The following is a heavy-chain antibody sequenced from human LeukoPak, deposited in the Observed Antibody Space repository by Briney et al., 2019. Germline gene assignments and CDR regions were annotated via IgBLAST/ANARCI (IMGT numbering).Heavy chain of an antibody. CDR2: IKQDGSEK. D-gene: IGHD2-2*01. J-gene: IGHJ4*02. V-gene: IGHV3-7*03. Sequence: GGSLRLSCAASGFTFSSYWMSWVRQAPGKGLEWVANIKQDGSEKYYVDSVKGRFTISRDNAKNSLYLQMNSLRAEDTAVYYCARVNRSTSCYGCWSIAALDYWGQGTLVTVSS. CDR1: GFTFSSYW. CDR3: ARVNRSTSCYGCWSIAALDY.